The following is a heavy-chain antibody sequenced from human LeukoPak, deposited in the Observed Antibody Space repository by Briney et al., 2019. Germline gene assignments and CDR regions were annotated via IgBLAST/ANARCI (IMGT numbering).Heavy chain of an antibody. V-gene: IGHV5-10-1*01. D-gene: IGHD3-10*01. CDR1: GYSFTSYW. Sequence: GESLRISCKGSGYSFTSYWISWVRQMPGKGLEWMGRIDPSDSYTNYSPSFQGHVTISADKSISTAYLQWSNLKASDTAMYYCARHGALGKGFGELDFFDYWGQGTLVNVLS. CDR2: IDPSDSYT. CDR3: ARHGALGKGFGELDFFDY. J-gene: IGHJ4*02.